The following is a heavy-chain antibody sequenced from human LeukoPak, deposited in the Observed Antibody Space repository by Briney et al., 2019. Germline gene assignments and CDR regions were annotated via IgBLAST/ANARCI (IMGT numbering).Heavy chain of an antibody. D-gene: IGHD2-15*01. CDR1: GFTFSSYA. CDR3: AKKDGDVVVVVDWLDP. J-gene: IGHJ5*02. V-gene: IGHV3-23*01. CDR2: ISGSGGST. Sequence: PGGSLRLSCAASGFTFSSYAMSWVRQAPGKGLEWVSAISGSGGSTYYADSVKGRFTISRDNSKNTLYLQMNSLRAEDTAVYYCAKKDGDVVVVVDWLDPWGQGTLVTVSS.